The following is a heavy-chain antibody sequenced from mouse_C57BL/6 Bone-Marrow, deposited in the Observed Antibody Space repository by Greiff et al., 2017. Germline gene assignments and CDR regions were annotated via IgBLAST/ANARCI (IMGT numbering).Heavy chain of an antibody. Sequence: QVQLQQSGAELARPGASVKLSCKASGYTFTSYGISWVKQRTGQGLEWIGEIYPRNGNTYYNEKFKGKATLTADKSSSTAYMELRSMTSEYSAVYFCARGYYYGSSYWYFDVWGTGTTVTVSS. J-gene: IGHJ1*03. CDR3: ARGYYYGSSYWYFDV. D-gene: IGHD1-1*01. V-gene: IGHV1-81*01. CDR1: GYTFTSYG. CDR2: IYPRNGNT.